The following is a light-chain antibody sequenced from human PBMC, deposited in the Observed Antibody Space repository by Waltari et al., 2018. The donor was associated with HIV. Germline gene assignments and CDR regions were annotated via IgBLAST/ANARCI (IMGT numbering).Light chain of an antibody. CDR3: QQYGGSPIT. CDR2: GTS. V-gene: IGKV3-20*01. J-gene: IGKJ5*01. CDR1: QNVYNNY. Sequence: ENVLTQSPGTLSLSPGEGATLSCRASQNVYNNYVAWYQQKAGQAPRLLIYGTSTRATGIPDRFSGSGSGTDFTLNISRLEPEDFAVYYCQQYGGSPITFGQGARLEMK.